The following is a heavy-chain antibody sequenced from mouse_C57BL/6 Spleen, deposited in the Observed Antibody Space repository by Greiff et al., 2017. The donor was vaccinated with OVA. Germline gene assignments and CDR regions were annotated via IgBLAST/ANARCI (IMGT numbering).Heavy chain of an antibody. Sequence: QVQLQQPGAELVRPGSSVKLSCKASGYTFTSYWMDWVKQRPGQGLEWIGNIYPSDSETHYNQKFKDKATLTVDKSSSTAYMQLSSLTSEDSGVYYCARWGTTVVADYWGQGTTLTVSS. J-gene: IGHJ2*01. D-gene: IGHD1-1*01. CDR2: IYPSDSET. CDR3: ARWGTTVVADY. V-gene: IGHV1-61*01. CDR1: GYTFTSYW.